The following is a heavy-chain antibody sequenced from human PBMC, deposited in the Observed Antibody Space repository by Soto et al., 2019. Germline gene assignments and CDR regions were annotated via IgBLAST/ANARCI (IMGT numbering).Heavy chain of an antibody. CDR2: IYYSGST. Sequence: SETLSLTCTVSGGSISSGDYYWSWIRQPPGKGLEWIGYIYYSGSTYYNPSLKSRVTISVYTSKNQFSLKLSSVTAADTAVYYCARGRGYSYGKNDYWGQGTLVTSPQ. V-gene: IGHV4-30-4*01. J-gene: IGHJ4*02. CDR3: ARGRGYSYGKNDY. CDR1: GGSISSGDYY. D-gene: IGHD5-18*01.